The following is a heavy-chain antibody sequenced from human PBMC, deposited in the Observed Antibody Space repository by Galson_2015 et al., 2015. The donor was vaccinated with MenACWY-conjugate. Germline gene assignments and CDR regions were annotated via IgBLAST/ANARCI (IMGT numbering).Heavy chain of an antibody. V-gene: IGHV4-39*07. Sequence: SETLSLTCSVSGASISISYHYWGWVRQPPGKGLEWIGSMFYSGSTDYNPSLKSRVTISPGTSQNQFSLRLTSVTTADTAIYYCARGVAMVRGVIVPPHFDSWGQGILVTVPS. J-gene: IGHJ4*02. CDR3: ARGVAMVRGVIVPPHFDS. D-gene: IGHD3-10*01. CDR2: MFYSGST. CDR1: GASISISYHY.